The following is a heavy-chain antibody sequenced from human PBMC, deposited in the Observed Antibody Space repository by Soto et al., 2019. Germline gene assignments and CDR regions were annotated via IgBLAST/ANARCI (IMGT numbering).Heavy chain of an antibody. CDR1: GYSFTSYW. J-gene: IGHJ6*02. D-gene: IGHD3-10*01. Sequence: PGESLKISCKGSGYSFTSYWIGWVRQMPGKGLEWMGIIYPGDSDTRYSPSFQGQVTISADKSISTAYLQWSSLKASDTAMYYCARLPLLWFGRRDYCYYGMDVWGQGTTVTVSS. CDR2: IYPGDSDT. CDR3: ARLPLLWFGRRDYCYYGMDV. V-gene: IGHV5-51*01.